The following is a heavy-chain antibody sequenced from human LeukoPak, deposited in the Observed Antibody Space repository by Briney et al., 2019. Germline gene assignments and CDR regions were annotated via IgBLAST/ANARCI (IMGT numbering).Heavy chain of an antibody. CDR2: IYTSRST. D-gene: IGHD3-3*01. CDR3: ARERGDFWSGYSHAFDI. CDR1: GGSISSYY. J-gene: IGHJ3*02. V-gene: IGHV4-4*07. Sequence: PSETLSLTCTVSGGSISSYYWSWIRQPAGKGLEWIGRIYTSRSTNYNPSLKSRVTMSVDTSKNQFSLKLSSVTAADTAVYYCARERGDFWSGYSHAFDIWGQGTMVTVSS.